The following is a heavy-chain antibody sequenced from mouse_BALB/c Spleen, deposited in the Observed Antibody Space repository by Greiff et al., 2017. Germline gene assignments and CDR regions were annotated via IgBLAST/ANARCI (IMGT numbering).Heavy chain of an antibody. J-gene: IGHJ2*01. V-gene: IGHV5-17*02. D-gene: IGHD1-1*01. Sequence: LVESGGGLVQPGGSRKLSFAASGFTFSSLGIHLGRQAPGKGLEWVGYISSCSSTIYYADTVKGRFTISRDNPKNTLFLQMTSLRSEDTAMYYCARYAYYGSSCGDYFDYWGQGTTLTVSS. CDR1: GFTFSSLG. CDR2: ISSCSSTI. CDR3: ARYAYYGSSCGDYFDY.